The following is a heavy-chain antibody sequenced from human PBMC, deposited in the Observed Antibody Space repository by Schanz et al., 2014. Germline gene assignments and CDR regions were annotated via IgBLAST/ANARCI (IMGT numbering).Heavy chain of an antibody. J-gene: IGHJ6*02. Sequence: QVHLVQSGAEVKKPGASVKVSCKASGYIFTSYSMHWVRQAPGQGLEWLGIINPSGVSTSSAQEFQGRVTMTRDTSTSTLQMELSSLRSDDTAIYYCARDGHSSKWSSYYYYGMDVWGQGTTVTVSS. CDR2: INPSGVST. CDR3: ARDGHSSKWSSYYYYGMDV. CDR1: GYIFTSYS. D-gene: IGHD6-13*01. V-gene: IGHV1-46*01.